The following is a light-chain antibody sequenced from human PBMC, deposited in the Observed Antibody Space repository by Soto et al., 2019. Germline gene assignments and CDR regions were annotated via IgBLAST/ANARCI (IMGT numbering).Light chain of an antibody. CDR2: EAA. V-gene: IGKV1-5*03. Sequence: DIQMTQSPSTLSASVGDRVTITCRASQYIHNYLAWYQQKPGEAPKLLIYEAANLESVVPSRFSGSGTGTEFTLTISSLQPDDFAPYYCQQSNNYPWTFGQGTRVEI. J-gene: IGKJ1*01. CDR3: QQSNNYPWT. CDR1: QYIHNY.